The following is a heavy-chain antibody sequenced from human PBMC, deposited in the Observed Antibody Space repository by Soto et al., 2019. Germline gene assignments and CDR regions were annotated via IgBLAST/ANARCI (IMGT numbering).Heavy chain of an antibody. V-gene: IGHV1-46*03. CDR2: INPSGGST. CDR1: GYTFTSYY. D-gene: IGHD4-4*01. Sequence: ASVKVSCKASGYTFTSYYMHWVRQAPGQGLEWMGIINPSGGSTSYAQKFQGRVTMTRDTSTSTVYMELSSLRSEDTAVYYRARVRVTTGFDPWGQGTLVTVSS. CDR3: ARVRVTTGFDP. J-gene: IGHJ5*02.